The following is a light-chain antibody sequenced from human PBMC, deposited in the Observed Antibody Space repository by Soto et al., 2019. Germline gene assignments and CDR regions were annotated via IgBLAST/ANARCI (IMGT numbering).Light chain of an antibody. V-gene: IGKV3-15*01. CDR3: LQYNNWPLT. CDR2: DTS. CDR1: QNVNTN. J-gene: IGKJ4*01. Sequence: EIVMTQSPATLSVSPGERATLSCRASQNVNTNLAWYQQKPGQAPRLLIYDTSTRATGIPVRFSGSGSGTEFTLTISNLQSEDFAVYYCLQYNNWPLTFGGGTKVEIK.